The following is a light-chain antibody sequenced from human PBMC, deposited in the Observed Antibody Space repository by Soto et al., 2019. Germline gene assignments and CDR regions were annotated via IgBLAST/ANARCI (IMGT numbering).Light chain of an antibody. CDR1: QDIGND. Sequence: IQMTQSPSSLSVSVTDRVTITCQASQDIGNDLGWYQQRPGEAPELLLYAASTLRSGVPSRFSGSGSGTQFTLTINNLQPEDSATYFCLQDHDYPWTFGHGTKVEV. V-gene: IGKV1-6*02. CDR3: LQDHDYPWT. J-gene: IGKJ1*01. CDR2: AAS.